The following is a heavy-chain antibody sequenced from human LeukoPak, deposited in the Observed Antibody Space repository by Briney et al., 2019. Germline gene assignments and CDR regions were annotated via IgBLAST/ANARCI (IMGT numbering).Heavy chain of an antibody. CDR3: ARLAGGQDYYGSGDALDY. CDR2: ISYDGSNK. D-gene: IGHD3-10*01. CDR1: GFTFSSYG. J-gene: IGHJ4*02. V-gene: IGHV3-30*03. Sequence: GRSLRLSCAASGFTFSSYGMHWVRQAPGKGLEWVAVISYDGSNKYYADSVKGRFTISRDNSKNTLYLQMNSLRAEDTAVYYCARLAGGQDYYGSGDALDYWGQGTLVTVSS.